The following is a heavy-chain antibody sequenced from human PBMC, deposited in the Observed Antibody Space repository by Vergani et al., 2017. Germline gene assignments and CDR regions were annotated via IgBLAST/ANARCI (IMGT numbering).Heavy chain of an antibody. CDR2: IGWDGGST. V-gene: IGHV3-43D*03. Sequence: EVQLVESGGVVVQPGGSLRLSCAASGFTFDDYGMHWVRQAPGKGLEWVSVIGWDGGSTSYADSVKGRFTISRVDSKSSLFLQMNSLRPEDTAVYYCAKEVVSGSIYENGMDVWGQGTTVTVSS. J-gene: IGHJ6*02. CDR3: AKEVVSGSIYENGMDV. D-gene: IGHD5/OR15-5a*01. CDR1: GFTFDDYG.